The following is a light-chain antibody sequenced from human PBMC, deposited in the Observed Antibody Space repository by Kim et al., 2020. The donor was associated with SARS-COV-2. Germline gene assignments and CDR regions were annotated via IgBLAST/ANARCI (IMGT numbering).Light chain of an antibody. CDR2: GKN. CDR3: NSRDSNDNVV. CDR1: SLRSYY. V-gene: IGLV3-19*01. Sequence: VALGPTVRITCQGDSLRSYYATWDQQKPGQAPILVIYGKNNRPSGIPDRFSGSSSGNTASLTITGTQAGDEADYYCNSRDSNDNVVFGGGTQLTVL. J-gene: IGLJ2*01.